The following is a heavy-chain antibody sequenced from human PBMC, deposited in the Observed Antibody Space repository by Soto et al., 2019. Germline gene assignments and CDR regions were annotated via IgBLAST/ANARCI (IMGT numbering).Heavy chain of an antibody. J-gene: IGHJ4*01. CDR2: IFHSGST. V-gene: IGHV4-39*07. CDR3: ARVSFYYDSSGPPPYFDY. D-gene: IGHD3-22*01. Sequence: SETLSLTCTVSGGSISSSSYYWGWIRQPPGKGLEWIGSIFHSGSTYYNPSLKSRVTISVDTSKNQFSLKLSSVTAADTAVYFCARVSFYYDSSGPPPYFDYWGQGTLVTVS. CDR1: GGSISSSSYY.